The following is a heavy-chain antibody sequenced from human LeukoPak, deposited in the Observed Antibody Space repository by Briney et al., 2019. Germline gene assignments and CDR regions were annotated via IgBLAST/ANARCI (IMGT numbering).Heavy chain of an antibody. Sequence: PSETLSLTCTVSGGSISSSGYFWGWIRQPPGKGLEWIGTIYYTGTTYYNPSLKSRVTISVDTSKNQFSLNLRSVTAADTAVYYCATRVPLSSIWTTSPWGQGTLVTVSS. CDR1: GGSISSSGYF. J-gene: IGHJ5*02. CDR3: ATRVPLSSIWTTSP. D-gene: IGHD6-13*01. V-gene: IGHV4-39*01. CDR2: IYYTGTT.